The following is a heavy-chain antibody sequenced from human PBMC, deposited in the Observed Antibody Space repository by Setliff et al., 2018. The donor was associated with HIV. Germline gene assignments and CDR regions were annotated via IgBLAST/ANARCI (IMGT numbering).Heavy chain of an antibody. Sequence: ASVKVSCKASGYTFTSYGISWVRQAPGHGLEWMGWINAGNGDTEYSQKFQGRVTINRDTSASTAYMELSSLRSEDTAVYYCASGYSGYDSPDYWGQGTLVTVSS. CDR1: GYTFTSYG. J-gene: IGHJ4*02. CDR2: INAGNGDT. D-gene: IGHD5-12*01. V-gene: IGHV1-3*01. CDR3: ASGYSGYDSPDY.